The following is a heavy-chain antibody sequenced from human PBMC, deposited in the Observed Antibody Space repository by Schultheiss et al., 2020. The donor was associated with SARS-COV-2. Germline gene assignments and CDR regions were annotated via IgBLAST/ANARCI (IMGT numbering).Heavy chain of an antibody. CDR1: GFTFSSYG. J-gene: IGHJ4*02. D-gene: IGHD3-10*01. CDR2: ISYDGSNK. V-gene: IGHV3-30*03. CDR3: ARPGRRITQSY. Sequence: GGSLRLSCAASGFTFSSYGMHWVRQAPGKGLEWVAVISYDGSNKYYADSVKGRFTISRDNAKNTLYLQMNSLRAEDTAVYYCARPGRRITQSYWGQGTLVTVSS.